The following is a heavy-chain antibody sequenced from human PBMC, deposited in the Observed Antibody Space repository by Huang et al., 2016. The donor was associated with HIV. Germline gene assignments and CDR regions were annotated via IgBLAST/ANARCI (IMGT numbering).Heavy chain of an antibody. V-gene: IGHV1-24*01. Sequence: QVQLVQSGAEVKKPGASVKVSCKVSGYTLTELSIHWVRQAPGKGLEWMGGFAPEHGETIYAHNFQGRVTMTEDTSTDTAYMELHRLRPEDTAVYYCAAGYDTYYDIWGQGTMVIASS. CDR1: GYTLTELS. CDR3: AAGYDTYYDI. CDR2: FAPEHGET. D-gene: IGHD2-21*01. J-gene: IGHJ3*02.